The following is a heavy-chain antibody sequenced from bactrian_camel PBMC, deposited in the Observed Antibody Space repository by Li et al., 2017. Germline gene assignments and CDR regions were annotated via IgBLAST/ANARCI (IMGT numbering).Heavy chain of an antibody. J-gene: IGHJ6*01. CDR3: AAEVLCYVSDFVPSFGY. CDR2: IDRDGTT. D-gene: IGHD4*01. CDR1: GGPWSSYC. Sequence: HVQLVESGGGSVQAGGSLRLSCAYSGGPWSSYCMGWFRQVPGKEREGVATIDRDGTTSYAGSVKGRFTISKDDGKQTLYLQMNSLKPEDTAMYYCAAEVLCYVSDFVPSFGYWGQGTQVTVS. V-gene: IGHV3S53*01.